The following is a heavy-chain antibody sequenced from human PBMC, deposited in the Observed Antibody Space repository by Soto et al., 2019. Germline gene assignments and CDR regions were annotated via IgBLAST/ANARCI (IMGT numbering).Heavy chain of an antibody. D-gene: IGHD6-13*01. CDR1: GFTFSSYA. J-gene: IGHJ4*02. Sequence: GGSLRLSCAASGFTFSSYAMSWVRQAPGKGLEWVSAISGSGGSTYYADSVKGRFTISRDNSKNTLYLQMNSLRAEDTAVYYCAKTIAAAGTRPVDYWGQGTLVTVSS. CDR3: AKTIAAAGTRPVDY. CDR2: ISGSGGST. V-gene: IGHV3-23*01.